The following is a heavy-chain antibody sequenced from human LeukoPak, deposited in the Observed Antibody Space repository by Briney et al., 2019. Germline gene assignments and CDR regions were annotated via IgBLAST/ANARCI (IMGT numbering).Heavy chain of an antibody. Sequence: GGSLRLSCVGSGFTFNNYWMSWVRQVPGKGREWVARIKQDGSANSYVDSVKGRFTVSRDNSEKSVFLQMSSPRAEDTAVYYCAKNEGHSADYWGQGSLVTVSS. J-gene: IGHJ4*02. CDR3: AKNEGHSADY. D-gene: IGHD4-11*01. CDR2: IKQDGSAN. CDR1: GFTFNNYW. V-gene: IGHV3-7*01.